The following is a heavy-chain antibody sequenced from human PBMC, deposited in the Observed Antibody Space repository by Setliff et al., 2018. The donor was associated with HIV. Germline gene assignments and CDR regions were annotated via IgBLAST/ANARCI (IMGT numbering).Heavy chain of an antibody. V-gene: IGHV4-59*05. Sequence: PSETLSLTCIVSGGSISSHYWSWIRQPPGKGLEWIGSISYSGSTYYNPSLKSRFTISVDTSKNQFPLKLSSVTAADTAVYDCARRSIVVVGGQGTMVTVSS. CDR1: GGSISSHY. CDR2: ISYSGST. J-gene: IGHJ3*01. CDR3: ARRSIVVV. D-gene: IGHD2-21*01.